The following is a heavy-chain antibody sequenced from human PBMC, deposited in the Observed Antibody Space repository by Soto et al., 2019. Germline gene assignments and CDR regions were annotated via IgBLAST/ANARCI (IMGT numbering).Heavy chain of an antibody. Sequence: QVHLVQSGAEVKKPGASVKVSCKGSGYTFTSYGITWVRQAPGQGLEWMGWISAHNGNTNYAQKLQGRVTVTRDTSPSTAYLELRGLRSDDTAVYYCARGRYGDYWGQGALVTVSS. CDR3: ARGRYGDY. V-gene: IGHV1-18*01. J-gene: IGHJ4*02. D-gene: IGHD1-1*01. CDR2: ISAHNGNT. CDR1: GYTFTSYG.